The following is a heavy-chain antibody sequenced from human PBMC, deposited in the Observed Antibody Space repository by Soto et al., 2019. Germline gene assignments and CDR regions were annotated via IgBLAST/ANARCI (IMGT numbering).Heavy chain of an antibody. CDR1: GYTFTSYY. Sequence: GASVKVSCKASGYTFTSYYMHWVRQAPGQGLEWMGIINPSGGSTSYAQKFQGRVTVTRDTSTSTVYMELSSLRSEDTAVYYCARQYDFWSGYYSWGWFDPWGQGTLVTVSS. J-gene: IGHJ5*02. D-gene: IGHD3-3*01. V-gene: IGHV1-46*01. CDR2: INPSGGST. CDR3: ARQYDFWSGYYSWGWFDP.